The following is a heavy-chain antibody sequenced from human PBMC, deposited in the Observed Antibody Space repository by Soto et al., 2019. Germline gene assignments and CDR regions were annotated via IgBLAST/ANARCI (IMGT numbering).Heavy chain of an antibody. V-gene: IGHV3-49*04. CDR1: GFTFGNYA. D-gene: IGHD6-13*01. CDR3: TRLTNIAPYYFDY. CDR2: IRSKVFNRTT. J-gene: IGHJ4*02. Sequence: GGSLRLFCTVSGFTFGNYALTWVRQAPGKAPEWVGLIRSKVFNRTTEYASSVKGRFTLTRDDSKNIATLQMNSLKTEDTAVYYCTRLTNIAPYYFDYWGQGTLVTVYS.